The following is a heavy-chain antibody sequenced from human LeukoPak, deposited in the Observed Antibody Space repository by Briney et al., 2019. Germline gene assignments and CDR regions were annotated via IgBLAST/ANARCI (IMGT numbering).Heavy chain of an antibody. CDR2: ISYDGSNK. D-gene: IGHD3-16*01. CDR1: GFTFSSYG. J-gene: IGHJ2*01. V-gene: IGHV3-30*18. Sequence: GRSLRLSCAASGFTFSSYGMHWVRQAPGKGLEWVAVISYDGSNKYYADSVKGRFTISRDNSKNTLYLQMNSLRAEDTAVYYCAKAFGAMAPIWYFDLWGRGTLVTVSS. CDR3: AKAFGAMAPIWYFDL.